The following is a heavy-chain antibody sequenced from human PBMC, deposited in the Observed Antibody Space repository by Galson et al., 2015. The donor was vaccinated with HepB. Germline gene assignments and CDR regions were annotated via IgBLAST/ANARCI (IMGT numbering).Heavy chain of an antibody. CDR1: GGYISSGGYS. J-gene: IGHJ3*02. CDR3: ARVGLLYDILTGYYSLSPLGAFDI. CDR2: IYHRGTT. Sequence: LSLTCAVSGGYISSGGYSWSWIRQTPGKGLEWIGCIYHRGTTYYNPSLKSRVAISVDRSKNQFSLKLSSVTAADTAVYYCARVGLLYDILTGYYSLSPLGAFDIWGQGTMVTVSS. V-gene: IGHV4-30-2*01. D-gene: IGHD3-9*01.